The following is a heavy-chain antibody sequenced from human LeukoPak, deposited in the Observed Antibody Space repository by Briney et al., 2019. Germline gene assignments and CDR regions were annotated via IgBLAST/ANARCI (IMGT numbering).Heavy chain of an antibody. D-gene: IGHD3-22*01. CDR1: GGSISSSSYY. CDR3: ARASYDSSGYVSRPKSFIPWAFDI. J-gene: IGHJ3*02. Sequence: SETLSLTCTVSGGSISSSSYYWGWIRQPPGKGLEWIGSIYYSGSTYYNPSLKSRVTISVDTSKNQFSLKLSSVTAADTAVYYCARASYDSSGYVSRPKSFIPWAFDIWGQGTMVTVSS. V-gene: IGHV4-39*01. CDR2: IYYSGST.